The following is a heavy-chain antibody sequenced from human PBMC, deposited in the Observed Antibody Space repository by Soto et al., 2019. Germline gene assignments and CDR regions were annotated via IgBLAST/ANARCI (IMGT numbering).Heavy chain of an antibody. V-gene: IGHV4-39*01. CDR1: GGSISSSSYY. CDR3: ATTYYFGSGSAY. D-gene: IGHD3-10*01. CDR2: IYYSGST. J-gene: IGHJ4*02. Sequence: QLQLQEWGPGLVKPSETLSLTCTVSGGSISSSSYYWGWIRQPPGKGLEWIRSIYYSGSTYYNPSLKSRVTISVDTSKNQFSLQLSSVTAADTAVYYCATTYYFGSGSAYWGQGTLVTVSS.